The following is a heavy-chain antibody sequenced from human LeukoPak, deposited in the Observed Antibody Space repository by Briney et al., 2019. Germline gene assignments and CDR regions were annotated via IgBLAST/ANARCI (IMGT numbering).Heavy chain of an antibody. D-gene: IGHD6-19*01. J-gene: IGHJ6*03. V-gene: IGHV1-2*02. CDR3: ARDLRVAVAGTGYYYYYMDV. Sequence: ASVTVSFTASVYTFTVYYMHWVRPAPGQGGGWMGWINPNSGGTNYTQKFQGRVTMTSDTSISTAYMELSRLRSDDTAVYYCARDLRVAVAGTGYYYYYMDVWGKGTTVTVSS. CDR2: INPNSGGT. CDR1: VYTFTVYY.